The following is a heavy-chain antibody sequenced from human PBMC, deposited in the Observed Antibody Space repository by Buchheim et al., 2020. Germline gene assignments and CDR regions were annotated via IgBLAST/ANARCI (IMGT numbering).Heavy chain of an antibody. CDR1: GFTFTNYA. CDR2: ISSDGSTK. D-gene: IGHD6-6*01. J-gene: IGHJ4*02. CDR3: ARSAEFGQLVSLDY. V-gene: IGHV3-30-3*01. Sequence: QVQLVESGGGVVQPGRSLRLSCATSGFTFTNYAMHWVRQAPGKGLEWVALISSDGSTKYYAAPVKGRFTISIDNSKTTLSLQMNSLRAEDTAVYYCARSAEFGQLVSLDYWGQGTL.